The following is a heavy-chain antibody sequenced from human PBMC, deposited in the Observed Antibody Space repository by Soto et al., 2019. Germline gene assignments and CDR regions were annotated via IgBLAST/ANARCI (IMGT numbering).Heavy chain of an antibody. CDR3: AKDRITMVRGVIIKVDY. J-gene: IGHJ4*02. CDR1: GCTFSSYA. Sequence: GGSLRLSCAASGCTFSSYAMSWVRQAPGKGLEWVSAISGSGGSTYYADSVKGRFTISRDNSKNTLYLQMNSLRAEDTAVYYCAKDRITMVRGVIIKVDYWGQGTLVTVSS. V-gene: IGHV3-23*01. CDR2: ISGSGGST. D-gene: IGHD3-10*01.